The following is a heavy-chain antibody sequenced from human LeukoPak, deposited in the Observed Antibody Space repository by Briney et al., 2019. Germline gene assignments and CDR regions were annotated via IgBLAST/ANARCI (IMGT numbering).Heavy chain of an antibody. D-gene: IGHD2-15*01. CDR2: IHYSGST. Sequence: SETLSLTCTVSGGSISSYYWSWIRQPPGKGLEWIGYIHYSGSTNYYPSLKSRVTISVDTSKNQFSLRLSSVTAADTAVYYCAAGGYCSGGTCYIGVSWAFDYWGQGTLVTVSS. CDR3: AAGGYCSGGTCYIGVSWAFDY. V-gene: IGHV4-59*01. J-gene: IGHJ4*02. CDR1: GGSISSYY.